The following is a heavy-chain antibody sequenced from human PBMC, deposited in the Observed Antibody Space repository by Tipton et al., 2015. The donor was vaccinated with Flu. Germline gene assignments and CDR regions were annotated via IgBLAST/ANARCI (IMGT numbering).Heavy chain of an antibody. Sequence: TLSLTCAVNGGSFSSGNYYWNWIRQPAGKGLEWTGHIYTSGTTNYNPSLKSRVTISVDTSKNQFSLKLSSVTAADTAMYYCARGLGRPSDYDYVWGSHRPFHYWGQGTLVTVSS. J-gene: IGHJ4*02. CDR2: IYTSGTT. D-gene: IGHD3-16*02. V-gene: IGHV4-61*09. CDR1: GGSFSSGNYY. CDR3: ARGLGRPSDYDYVWGSHRPFHY.